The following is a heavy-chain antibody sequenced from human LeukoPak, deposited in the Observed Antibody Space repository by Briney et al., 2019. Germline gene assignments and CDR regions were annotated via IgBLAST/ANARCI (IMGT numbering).Heavy chain of an antibody. CDR1: GDSISSSNCY. V-gene: IGHV4-39*01. J-gene: IGHJ3*02. D-gene: IGHD2/OR15-2a*01. CDR2: IYFSGGT. CDR3: ARHGIFSDYDAFDI. Sequence: SETLSLTCTVSGDSISSSNCYWGWIRQPPGKGLEWIGSIYFSGGTYYNASLKSRVTISVDTSKNQFSLKLSSVTAADTAVYYCARHGIFSDYDAFDIWGQGTMVTVSS.